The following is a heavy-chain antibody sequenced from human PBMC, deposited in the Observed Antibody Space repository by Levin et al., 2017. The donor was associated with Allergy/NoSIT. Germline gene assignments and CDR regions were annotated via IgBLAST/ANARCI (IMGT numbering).Heavy chain of an antibody. J-gene: IGHJ4*02. CDR1: GGSISGYY. CDR3: ASGAYGSGSRYDY. CDR2: IYYSGST. Sequence: SETLSLTCTVSGGSISGYYWSWIRQPPGKGLGWIGYIYYSGSTNCNPSLKSRVSISVDTSNNQFSLKLSSVTAADTSVYYCASGAYGSGSRYDYWGQGTLVTVSS. V-gene: IGHV4-59*01. D-gene: IGHD3-10*01.